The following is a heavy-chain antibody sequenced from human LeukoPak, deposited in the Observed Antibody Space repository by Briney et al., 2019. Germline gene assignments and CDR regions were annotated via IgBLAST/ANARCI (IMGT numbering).Heavy chain of an antibody. CDR3: ARGSLDPAAFDY. Sequence: SETLSLTCAVYGGSFSGYYWSWIRQPPGKGLEWIGEINHSGSTNYNPSLKSRVTISVDTSKNQFSLKLSSVTAADTAVYYCARGSLDPAAFDYWGQGTLVTVSS. CDR1: GGSFSGYY. J-gene: IGHJ4*02. V-gene: IGHV4-34*01. D-gene: IGHD5-18*01. CDR2: INHSGST.